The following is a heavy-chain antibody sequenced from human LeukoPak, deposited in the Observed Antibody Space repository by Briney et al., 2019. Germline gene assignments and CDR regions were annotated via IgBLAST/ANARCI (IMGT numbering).Heavy chain of an antibody. CDR3: ARDYKDIVVVPAATGGGWSDP. CDR2: ISSSSSYT. D-gene: IGHD2-2*01. V-gene: IGHV3-11*06. CDR1: GFTFSDYY. J-gene: IGHJ5*02. Sequence: GGSLRLSCAASGFTFSDYYMSWIRQAPGKGLEWVSYISSSSSYTNYADSVKGRFTISRDNAKNSLYLQMNSLRAEDTAVYYCARDYKDIVVVPAATGGGWSDPWGQGTLVTVSS.